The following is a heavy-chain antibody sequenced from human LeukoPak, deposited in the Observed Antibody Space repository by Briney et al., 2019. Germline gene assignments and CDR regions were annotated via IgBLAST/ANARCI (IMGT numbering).Heavy chain of an antibody. CDR1: GFTLSSYA. V-gene: IGHV3-23*01. CDR2: ISVSGNT. Sequence: GGSLRLSCAASGFTLSSYAMSWVRQGPGKGLKWVSAISVSGNTYHADSVKGRFTISRDSSKNTLYLQMNSLRAGDAAVYYCARDLLSGTKVLHFDYWGQGTLVTVSS. D-gene: IGHD3-10*01. J-gene: IGHJ4*02. CDR3: ARDLLSGTKVLHFDY.